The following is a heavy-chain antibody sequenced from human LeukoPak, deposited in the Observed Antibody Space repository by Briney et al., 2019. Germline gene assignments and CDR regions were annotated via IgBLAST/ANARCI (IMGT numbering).Heavy chain of an antibody. J-gene: IGHJ6*03. D-gene: IGHD1-26*01. CDR3: ARDPYSGNYGAYYYYYMDV. CDR2: ISYDGSNK. V-gene: IGHV3-30*03. Sequence: GRSLRLSCAASGFTFSSYGMHWVRQAPGKGLEWVAVISYDGSNKYYADSVKGRFTISRDNAKNSLYLQMDSLRVEDTAVYYCARDPYSGNYGAYYYYYMDVWGKGTTVTISS. CDR1: GFTFSSYG.